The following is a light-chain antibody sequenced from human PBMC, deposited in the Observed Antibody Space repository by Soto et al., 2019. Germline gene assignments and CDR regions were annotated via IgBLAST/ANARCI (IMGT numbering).Light chain of an antibody. CDR2: EAS. CDR1: QSISSW. Sequence: DIQMTQSPSTLSASIGDRATITCRASQSISSWLAWYQQTPGKAPKLLTYEASSLQRGVPSRFSGSGSGTEVTLTISSLQPDDFATYYCQQYSFYSTFGQGTKLEIK. CDR3: QQYSFYST. J-gene: IGKJ2*01. V-gene: IGKV1-5*01.